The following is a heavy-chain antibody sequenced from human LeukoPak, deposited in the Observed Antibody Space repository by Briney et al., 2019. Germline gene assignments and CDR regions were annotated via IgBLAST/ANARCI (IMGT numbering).Heavy chain of an antibody. CDR2: INPSGGST. V-gene: IGHV1-46*01. J-gene: IGHJ4*02. D-gene: IGHD3-22*01. CDR3: ARDGGYYDSSGYYTLRAYYFDY. CDR1: GYTFTSYY. Sequence: GASVKVSCKASGYTFTSYYMHWVRQAPGQGLEWMGIINPSGGSTSYAQKFQGRVTMTRDTSTSTVYMELSSLRSEDTAVYYCARDGGYYDSSGYYTLRAYYFDYWGQGTLVTVSS.